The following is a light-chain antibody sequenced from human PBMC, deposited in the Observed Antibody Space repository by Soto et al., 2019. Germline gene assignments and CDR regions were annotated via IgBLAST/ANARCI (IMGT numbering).Light chain of an antibody. CDR3: QEYNHWHPIT. CDR2: DAS. CDR1: QSVSSN. Sequence: VMSQSPAPRAGSAGERCTLSWKPSQSVSSNLAWYQQKPGQAPRLLIHDASTRATDIPARLSGSGSGTEFTLTISSLQSEDLAVYYCQEYNHWHPITFGGGTKVDIK. J-gene: IGKJ4*01. V-gene: IGKV3D-15*01.